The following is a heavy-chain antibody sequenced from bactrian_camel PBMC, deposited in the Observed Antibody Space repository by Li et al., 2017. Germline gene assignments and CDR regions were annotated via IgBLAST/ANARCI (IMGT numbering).Heavy chain of an antibody. J-gene: IGHJ4*01. Sequence: HVQLVESGGGLVQPGGSLRLSCAASGFSFRTYFIIWVRQAPGKGLEWVSSIYSDGSNTYYVDSVKGRFTVSRDNVENTVYLQMNSLKSEDTALYYCATYYVGMWYFNYWGQGTQVTVS. CDR1: GFSFRTYF. V-gene: IGHV3-2*01. CDR3: ATYYVGMWYFNY. D-gene: IGHD2*01. CDR2: IYSDGSNT.